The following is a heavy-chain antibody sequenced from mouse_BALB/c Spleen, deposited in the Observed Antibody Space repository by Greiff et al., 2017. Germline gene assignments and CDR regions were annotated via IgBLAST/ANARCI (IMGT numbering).Heavy chain of an antibody. D-gene: IGHD2-4*01. V-gene: IGHV5-4*02. CDR3: ARVYDYDGSGFAY. CDR2: ISDGGSYT. J-gene: IGHJ3*01. Sequence: EVKVVESGGGLVKPGGSLKLSCAASGFTFSDYYMYWVRQTPEKRLEWVATISDGGSYTYYPDSVKGRFTISRDNAKNNLYLQMSSLKSEDTAMYYCARVYDYDGSGFAYWGQGTLVTVSA. CDR1: GFTFSDYY.